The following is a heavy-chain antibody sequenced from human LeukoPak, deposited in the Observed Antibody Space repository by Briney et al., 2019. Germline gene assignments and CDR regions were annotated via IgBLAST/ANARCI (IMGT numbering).Heavy chain of an antibody. V-gene: IGHV1-2*02. Sequence: GASVKVSCKASGYTFTRYYMHWVRQAPGQGLEWMGWINPNSGGTNYAQKFQGRVTMTRDTSISTAYMELRRLRDDDTAVYYCARDQRLWWSRGVYYFDYWGQGTLVTVSS. J-gene: IGHJ4*02. CDR1: GYTFTRYY. D-gene: IGHD2-21*01. CDR3: ARDQRLWWSRGVYYFDY. CDR2: INPNSGGT.